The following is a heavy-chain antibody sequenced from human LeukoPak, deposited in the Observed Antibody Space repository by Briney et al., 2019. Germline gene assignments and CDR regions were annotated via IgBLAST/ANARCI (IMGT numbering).Heavy chain of an antibody. J-gene: IGHJ4*02. Sequence: ASVKVSCKASGYTFTGYYMHWVRQAPGQGLEWMGWINPNSGGTNYAQKFQGRVTMTRDTSTSTAYMELSGLRSDDTAVYYCARVRIAVAGKYYFDYWGQGTLVTVSS. CDR2: INPNSGGT. CDR3: ARVRIAVAGKYYFDY. D-gene: IGHD6-19*01. CDR1: GYTFTGYY. V-gene: IGHV1-2*02.